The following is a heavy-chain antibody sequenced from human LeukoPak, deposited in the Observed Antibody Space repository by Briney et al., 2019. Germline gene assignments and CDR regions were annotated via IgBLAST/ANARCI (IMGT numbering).Heavy chain of an antibody. Sequence: PGASVKVSCKASGGTFSSYAISWVRQAPGQGLEWMGGIIPIFGTANYAQMFQGRVTITADESTSTAYMELSSLRSEDTAVYYCASREQWLVPAYGMDVWGQGTTVTVSS. V-gene: IGHV1-69*13. D-gene: IGHD6-19*01. CDR2: IIPIFGTA. CDR3: ASREQWLVPAYGMDV. J-gene: IGHJ6*02. CDR1: GGTFSSYA.